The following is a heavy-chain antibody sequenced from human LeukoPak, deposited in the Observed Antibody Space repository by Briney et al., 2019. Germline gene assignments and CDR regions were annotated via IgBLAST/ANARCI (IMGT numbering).Heavy chain of an antibody. CDR1: GYTFTSYY. V-gene: IGHV1-46*01. Sequence: ASVKVSCKASGYTFTSYYMHWVRQAPGQGLEWMGIINPSGGSTNYAQKFQGRVTMTRDMSTSTVYMELSSLRSEDTAVYYCARGMRSWRELPPFDYWGQGTLVTVSS. CDR3: ARGMRSWRELPPFDY. D-gene: IGHD1-26*01. J-gene: IGHJ4*02. CDR2: INPSGGST.